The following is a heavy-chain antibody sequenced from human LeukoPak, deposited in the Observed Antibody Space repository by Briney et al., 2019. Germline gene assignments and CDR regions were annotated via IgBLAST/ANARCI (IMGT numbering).Heavy chain of an antibody. CDR2: IIPIFGTA. V-gene: IGHV1-69*05. CDR1: GGTFSSYA. CDR3: ARLYGSGSYYNPPGDY. J-gene: IGHJ4*02. Sequence: SVKVSCKASGGTFSSYAISWVRQAPGQGLEWMGRIIPIFGTANYAQKFQGRVTITTDESTSTAYMELSSLRSDDTAVYYCARLYGSGSYYNPPGDYWGQGTLVTVSS. D-gene: IGHD3-10*01.